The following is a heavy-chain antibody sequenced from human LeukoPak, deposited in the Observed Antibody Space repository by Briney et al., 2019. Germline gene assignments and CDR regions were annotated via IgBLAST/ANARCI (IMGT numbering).Heavy chain of an antibody. J-gene: IGHJ3*02. D-gene: IGHD2-15*01. Sequence: QTGGSLRLSCAASGFTFSSYGMNWVRQAPGKGLEWVSYISSSSSTIYYADSVKGRFTISRDNAKNSLYLQMNSLRAEDTAVYYCARDCSGGSCYHAFDIWGQGTMVTVS. CDR3: ARDCSGGSCYHAFDI. CDR2: ISSSSSTI. V-gene: IGHV3-48*01. CDR1: GFTFSSYG.